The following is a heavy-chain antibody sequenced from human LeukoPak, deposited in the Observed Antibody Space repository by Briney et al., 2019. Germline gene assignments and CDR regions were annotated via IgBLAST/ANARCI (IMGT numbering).Heavy chain of an antibody. Sequence: PGRSLRLSCAASGFTFSSYWMHWVRQAPGKGLVWVSRINSDGSSTNYADPVKGRFTISRDNAKNTLYLQMNSLRAEDTAVYYCARGQTYYEILTGYHYEAFDIWGQGTMVTVSS. D-gene: IGHD3-9*01. CDR3: ARGQTYYEILTGYHYEAFDI. CDR1: GFTFSSYW. CDR2: INSDGSST. J-gene: IGHJ3*02. V-gene: IGHV3-74*01.